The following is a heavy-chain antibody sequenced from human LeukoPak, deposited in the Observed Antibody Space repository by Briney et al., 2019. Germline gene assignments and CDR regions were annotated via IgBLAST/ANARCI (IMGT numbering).Heavy chain of an antibody. Sequence: GGSLRLSCAASGFTFSTYWMHWVRQAPGKGLVWVSRINCDGSSTTYADSVKGRFTISRDNAKNTVYLQMNSLRAEDTAVYYCARARGFDYWGQGTLVTVSS. D-gene: IGHD1-26*01. CDR3: ARARGFDY. CDR1: GFTFSTYW. V-gene: IGHV3-74*01. CDR2: INCDGSST. J-gene: IGHJ4*02.